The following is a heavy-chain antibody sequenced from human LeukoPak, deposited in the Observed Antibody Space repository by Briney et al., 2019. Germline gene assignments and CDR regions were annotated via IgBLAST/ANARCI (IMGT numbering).Heavy chain of an antibody. CDR1: GFTFSSSG. D-gene: IGHD6-19*01. Sequence: PGGSLRLSCAASGFTFSSSGMSWVRQAPGKGLEWVSGISGRGDSTYYADSVKGRFTISRDNSRNTLYLQMNSLRAEDTAVYYCARDWRSIAVAGTEGYFDYWGQGTLVTVSS. CDR2: ISGRGDST. V-gene: IGHV3-23*01. CDR3: ARDWRSIAVAGTEGYFDY. J-gene: IGHJ4*02.